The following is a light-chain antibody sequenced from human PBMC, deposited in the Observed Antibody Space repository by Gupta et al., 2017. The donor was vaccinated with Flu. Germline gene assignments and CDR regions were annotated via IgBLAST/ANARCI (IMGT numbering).Light chain of an antibody. J-gene: IGLJ3*02. Sequence: SITISCTGTSSEVGTYNLVSWYQQHPGKAPKLMIYEVSKGPSGVSNRFSGSKSGNTASLTISGLQAEDEADYYCCAYAGSNTWVFGGGTKLTVL. CDR1: SSEVGTYNL. V-gene: IGLV2-23*02. CDR2: EVS. CDR3: CAYAGSNTWV.